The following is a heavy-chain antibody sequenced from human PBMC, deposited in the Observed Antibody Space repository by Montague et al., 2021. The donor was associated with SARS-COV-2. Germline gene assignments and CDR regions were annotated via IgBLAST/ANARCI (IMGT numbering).Heavy chain of an antibody. CDR2: LNGAGNA. CDR1: GGSFSSGDSC. D-gene: IGHD6-13*01. CDR3: VATYNGNWYYFAD. Sequence: SETLSLTCSVSGGSFSSGDSCWVCLRQATGQELMWIGDLNGAGNANSNPSLRSRVTIAADTTKNPLILKLTSVTAADTAVCYCVATYNGNWYYFADWGQGTLVTVSS. V-gene: IGHV4-39*01. J-gene: IGHJ4*02.